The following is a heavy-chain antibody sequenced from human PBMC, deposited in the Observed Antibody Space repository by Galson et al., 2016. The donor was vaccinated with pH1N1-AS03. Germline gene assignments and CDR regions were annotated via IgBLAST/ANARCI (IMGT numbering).Heavy chain of an antibody. V-gene: IGHV4-61*02. CDR1: GGSISSGYYY. CDR2: FYTNGNT. J-gene: IGHJ3*02. Sequence: LSLTCTVSGGSISSGYYYWSWIRQPAGKGLEWIGRFYTNGNTNYNPSLKSRVTISVDTSKNHFSLKLSSVTAADTAAYYCASSTAVTPWEAAFDIWGRGTMVTVSS. CDR3: ASSTAVTPWEAAFDI. D-gene: IGHD4-17*01.